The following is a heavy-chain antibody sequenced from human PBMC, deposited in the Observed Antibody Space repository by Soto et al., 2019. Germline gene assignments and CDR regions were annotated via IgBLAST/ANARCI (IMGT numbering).Heavy chain of an antibody. CDR2: IYYSWST. Sequence: SETLSLTCTVSGGSISSSSYYWGWIRQPPGKGLEWIGSIYYSWSTYYNPSLKSRVTISVDTSKNQFSLKLSSVTAADTAVYYCARHGSSYLHYYYYYGMDVWGQGTTVTVSS. V-gene: IGHV4-39*01. CDR3: ARHGSSYLHYYYYYGMDV. D-gene: IGHD6-6*01. J-gene: IGHJ6*02. CDR1: GGSISSSSYY.